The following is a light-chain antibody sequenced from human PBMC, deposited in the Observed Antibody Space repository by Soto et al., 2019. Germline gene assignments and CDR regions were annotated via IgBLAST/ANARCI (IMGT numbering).Light chain of an antibody. V-gene: IGKV1-5*01. CDR2: GAS. CDR3: QQYGGSPPWT. J-gene: IGKJ1*01. CDR1: QSVSGW. Sequence: DIQMTQSPSTLSASVGDTVTVTCRASQSVSGWLAWYQQKPGKAPKLLIYGASSLESGVPSRFSGSGFGTDFTLTISSLQPEDFAVYYCQQYGGSPPWTFGQGTKVDIK.